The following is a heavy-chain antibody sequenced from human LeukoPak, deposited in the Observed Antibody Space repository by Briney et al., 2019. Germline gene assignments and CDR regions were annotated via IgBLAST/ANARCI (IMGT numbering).Heavy chain of an antibody. J-gene: IGHJ3*02. CDR3: ARDFKDVGIWFGGIRHAFDI. V-gene: IGHV3-30-3*01. CDR2: ISYDGSNK. D-gene: IGHD3-10*01. Sequence: PGGSLRLSCAASGFTFSSYAMHWVRQAPGKGLEWVAVISYDGSNKYYADSVKGRFTISRDNSKNTLYLQMNSLRAEDTAVYYCARDFKDVGIWFGGIRHAFDIWGQGTMVTVSS. CDR1: GFTFSSYA.